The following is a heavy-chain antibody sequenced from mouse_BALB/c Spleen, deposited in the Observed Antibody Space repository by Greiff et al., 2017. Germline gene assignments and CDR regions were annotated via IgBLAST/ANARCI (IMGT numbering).Heavy chain of an antibody. CDR2: ISNLAYSI. CDR3: ARVIYYGNHYAMDY. CDR1: GFTFSDYG. V-gene: IGHV5-15*02. J-gene: IGHJ4*01. Sequence: EVQLVESGGGLVQPGGSMKLSCAASGFTFSDYGMAWVRQAPGKGPEWVAFISNLAYSIYYADTVTGRFTISRENAKNTLYLEMSSLRSEDTAMYYCARVIYYGNHYAMDYWGQGTSVTVSS. D-gene: IGHD2-1*01.